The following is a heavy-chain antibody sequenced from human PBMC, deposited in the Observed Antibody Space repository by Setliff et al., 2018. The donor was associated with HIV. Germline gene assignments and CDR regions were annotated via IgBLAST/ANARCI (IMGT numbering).Heavy chain of an antibody. D-gene: IGHD5-12*01. V-gene: IGHV4-34*01. CDR1: GGSFSGYY. CDR2: IYHSGST. CDR3: ARVAGYSGSSALDY. Sequence: SETLSLTCAVYGGSFSGYYWGWIRQPPGKGLEWIGNIYHSGSTYYNPSLKSRVTISVDTSKNQFSLKLSSVTAADTALYYCARVAGYSGSSALDYWGQGTLVTVSS. J-gene: IGHJ4*02.